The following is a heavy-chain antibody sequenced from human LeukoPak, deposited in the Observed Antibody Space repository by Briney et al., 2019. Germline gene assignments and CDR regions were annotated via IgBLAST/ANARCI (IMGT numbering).Heavy chain of an antibody. Sequence: ASVKVSCKASGGTFSSYAISWVRQPPGQGLEWMGGIIPIVGTANYAQQFQGRVTITTDESTSTAYMELSSLRSEDTALYYGARGDRRSSSTDYWGQGTLVTVSS. D-gene: IGHD6-13*01. CDR2: IIPIVGTA. V-gene: IGHV1-69*05. CDR3: ARGDRRSSSTDY. J-gene: IGHJ4*02. CDR1: GGTFSSYA.